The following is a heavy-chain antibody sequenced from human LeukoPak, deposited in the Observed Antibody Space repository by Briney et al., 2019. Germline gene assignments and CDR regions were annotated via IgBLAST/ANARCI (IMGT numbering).Heavy chain of an antibody. Sequence: GGSLRLSCAASGFTFSSYGMHWVGQAPGKGLEGVAFIRYDRSNKYYADSVKGGFTISRDNSKNTLYLQMNSLRAEDTAVYYCAKAPAVGYLDYWGQGTLVTVSS. CDR3: AKAPAVGYLDY. D-gene: IGHD4-23*01. CDR2: IRYDRSNK. CDR1: GFTFSSYG. J-gene: IGHJ4*02. V-gene: IGHV3-30*02.